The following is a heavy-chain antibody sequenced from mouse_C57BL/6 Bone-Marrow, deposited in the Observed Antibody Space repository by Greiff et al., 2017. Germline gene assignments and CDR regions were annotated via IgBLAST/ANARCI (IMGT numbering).Heavy chain of an antibody. CDR2: IWWDDDK. Sequence: QVTLKVSGPGILQPSQTLSLTCSFSGFSLSTFGMGVGWIRQPSGKGLEWLAHIWWDDDKYYNPALKGRLTISKATSKNQVFLKIANVDTADTATDYCTGGGNYDAMDYWGQGTSVTVSS. CDR1: GFSLSTFGMG. J-gene: IGHJ4*01. D-gene: IGHD2-1*01. V-gene: IGHV8-8*01. CDR3: TGGGNYDAMDY.